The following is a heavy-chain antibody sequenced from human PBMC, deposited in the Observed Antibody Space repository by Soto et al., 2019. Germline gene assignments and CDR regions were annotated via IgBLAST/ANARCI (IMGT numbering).Heavy chain of an antibody. CDR2: ISAYNGNT. V-gene: IGHV1-18*01. Sequence: QVQLVQSGAEVKKPGASVKVSCKASGYTFTSYGISWVRQAPGQGLEWMGWISAYNGNTNYAQKLQGRVTMTTDTXXSXAYXELRSLRSDDTAVYYCARDLMASYGDPLGYYGMDVWGQGTTVTVSS. CDR3: ARDLMASYGDPLGYYGMDV. J-gene: IGHJ6*02. CDR1: GYTFTSYG. D-gene: IGHD4-17*01.